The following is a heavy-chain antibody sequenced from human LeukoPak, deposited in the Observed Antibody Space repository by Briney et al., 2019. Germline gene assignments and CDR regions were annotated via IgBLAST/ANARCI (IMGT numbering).Heavy chain of an antibody. J-gene: IGHJ6*02. Sequence: GGSLRLSCAASGFTFSDYYMSWIRQAPGKGLEWVSYISSSSSYTNYADSVKGRFTISRDNAKNSLYLQMNSLRAEDTAVYYCARDPRGYCSSTSCYAGCLGMDVWGQGTTVTVSS. CDR2: ISSSSSYT. D-gene: IGHD2-2*01. CDR1: GFTFSDYY. V-gene: IGHV3-11*06. CDR3: ARDPRGYCSSTSCYAGCLGMDV.